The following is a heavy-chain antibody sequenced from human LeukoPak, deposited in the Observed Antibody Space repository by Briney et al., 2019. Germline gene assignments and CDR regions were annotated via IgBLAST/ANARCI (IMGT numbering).Heavy chain of an antibody. CDR3: TRWDCTTTGCYPFDY. V-gene: IGHV3-73*01. Sequence: GGSLRLSCAASGFTFSGSAIHWVRQASGKGLEWVGRIRDKANSYATAYIASAKGRFTISRDDSKNTAYLQMSSLKTEDTAVYYCTRWDCTTTGCYPFDYWGQGTLVTVSS. D-gene: IGHD2-2*01. J-gene: IGHJ4*02. CDR1: GFTFSGSA. CDR2: IRDKANSYAT.